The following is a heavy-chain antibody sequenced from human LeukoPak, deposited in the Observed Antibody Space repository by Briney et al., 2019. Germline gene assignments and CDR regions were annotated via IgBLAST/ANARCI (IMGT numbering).Heavy chain of an antibody. V-gene: IGHV1-69*05. CDR1: GGTFSSYA. CDR3: ARAGQNVVVPAAVFNWFDP. CDR2: IIPIFGTA. D-gene: IGHD2-2*01. Sequence: GASVKVSCKASGGTFSSYAISWVRQAPGQGLEWMGGIIPIFGTANYAQKFQGRVTITTDESTSTAYMELSSLRSEDTAVYYCARAGQNVVVPAAVFNWFDPWGQGTLVTVSS. J-gene: IGHJ5*02.